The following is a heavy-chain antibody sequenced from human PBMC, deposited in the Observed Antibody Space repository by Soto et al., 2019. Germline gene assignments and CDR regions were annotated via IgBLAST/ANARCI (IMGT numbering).Heavy chain of an antibody. V-gene: IGHV4-39*01. CDR1: GGSINSSSYY. Sequence: SETLSLTCTVSGGSINSSSYYWGWIRQPPGKGLEWIGSIYYSGSTYYNPSLKSRVTISVDTSKNQFSLKLSSVTAADTAVYYCARQLYYDFWSGYYPAGYYYYGMDVWGQGTTVTVSS. D-gene: IGHD3-3*01. CDR3: ARQLYYDFWSGYYPAGYYYYGMDV. CDR2: IYYSGST. J-gene: IGHJ6*02.